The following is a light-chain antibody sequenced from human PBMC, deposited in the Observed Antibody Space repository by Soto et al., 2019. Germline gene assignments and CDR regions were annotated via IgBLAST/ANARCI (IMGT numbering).Light chain of an antibody. J-gene: IGLJ2*01. CDR3: SSYTSSRTLV. CDR1: SSDVGGYNY. CDR2: DVS. Sequence: QSALTQPASVSGSPGQSITISCTGTSSDVGGYNYVSWYQQHPGKAPKFMIYDVSNRPSGVSNRFSGSKSGNTASLTISGLQAEDEADYYCSSYTSSRTLVFGGGTKLTVL. V-gene: IGLV2-14*01.